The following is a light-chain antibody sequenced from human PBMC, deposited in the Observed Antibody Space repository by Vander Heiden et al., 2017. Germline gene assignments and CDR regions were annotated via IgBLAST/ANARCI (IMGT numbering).Light chain of an antibody. CDR3: ASDTTDITVV. V-gene: IGLV2-14*02. CDR2: EGS. J-gene: IGLJ2*01. CDR1: TSNIGSYDL. Sequence: QSALTQPASVSGSPGQSITISCIGTTSNIGSYDLVSWYQQPPGVVPKLIIFEGSKRSAGVSGWFSGSKSAYTASLTISGPTPEEEADYYCASDTTDITVVFAGGTKVTVL.